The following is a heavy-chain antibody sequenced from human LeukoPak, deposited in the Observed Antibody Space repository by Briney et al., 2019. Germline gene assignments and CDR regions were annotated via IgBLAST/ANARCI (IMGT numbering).Heavy chain of an antibody. V-gene: IGHV3-23*01. J-gene: IGHJ3*02. CDR2: ISGSGGST. CDR1: GFTFSSYV. Sequence: GGSLRLSCAASGFTFSSYVMNWVRQAPGKGLEWVSTISGSGGSTYYADSVKGRFTISRDNSKNTLYLQMNNLRAEDTAVYYCAKRLGSGSQPNAFDIWGQGTMVTVSS. D-gene: IGHD3-10*02. CDR3: AKRLGSGSQPNAFDI.